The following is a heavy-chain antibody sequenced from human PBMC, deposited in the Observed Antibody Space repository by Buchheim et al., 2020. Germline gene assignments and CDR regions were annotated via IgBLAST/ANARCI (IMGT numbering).Heavy chain of an antibody. J-gene: IGHJ6*02. CDR3: ARGQSYYDSSGYYYRNYGMDV. CDR2: ISYDGSNK. CDR1: GFTFSSYA. D-gene: IGHD3-22*01. Sequence: QVQLVESGGGVVQPGRSLRLSYAASGFTFSSYAMHWVRQAPGKGLEWVAVISYDGSNKYYADSVKGRFTISRDNSKNTLYLQMNSLRAEDTAVYYCARGQSYYDSSGYYYRNYGMDVWGQGTT. V-gene: IGHV3-30*04.